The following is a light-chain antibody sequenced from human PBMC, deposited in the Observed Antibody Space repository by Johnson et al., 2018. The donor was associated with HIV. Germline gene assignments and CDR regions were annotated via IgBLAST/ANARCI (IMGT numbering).Light chain of an antibody. CDR2: DNN. J-gene: IGLJ1*01. Sequence: QAVLTQPPSVSAAPGQKVTISCSGSSSNLGNNYVSWYQQLPGTAPKLLIYDNNKRPSGIPDRFSGSKSGTSDTLGITGLQTGDEADYYCGTWDSSLSAEVFGTGTKVTVL. CDR1: SSNLGNNY. CDR3: GTWDSSLSAEV. V-gene: IGLV1-51*01.